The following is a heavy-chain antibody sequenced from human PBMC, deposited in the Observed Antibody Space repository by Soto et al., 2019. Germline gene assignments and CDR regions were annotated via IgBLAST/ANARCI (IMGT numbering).Heavy chain of an antibody. J-gene: IGHJ6*03. V-gene: IGHV1-3*01. CDR3: ARDKDFWGGYYPYYYYYMDV. CDR2: INAGNGNT. D-gene: IGHD3-3*01. CDR1: GYTFTIYS. Sequence: GASVKVSCKASGYTFTIYSMHWVRQAPGQRLEWMGWINAGNGNTKYSQKFQGRVTITRDTSASTAYMELSSLRSEDTAVYYCARDKDFWGGYYPYYYYYMDVWGKGTTVTVSS.